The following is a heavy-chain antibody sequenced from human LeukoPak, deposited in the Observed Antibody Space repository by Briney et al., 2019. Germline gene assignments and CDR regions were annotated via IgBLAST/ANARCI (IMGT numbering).Heavy chain of an antibody. D-gene: IGHD3-10*01. V-gene: IGHV1-69*13. Sequence: EASVKVSCKASGGTFSSYAISWVRQAPGQGLEWMGGIIPIFGTANYAQKFQGRVTITADESTSTAYMELSSLRSEDTAVYYCARYSITMVRGVTEGNWFDPWGQGTLVTVSS. CDR1: GGTFSSYA. J-gene: IGHJ5*02. CDR3: ARYSITMVRGVTEGNWFDP. CDR2: IIPIFGTA.